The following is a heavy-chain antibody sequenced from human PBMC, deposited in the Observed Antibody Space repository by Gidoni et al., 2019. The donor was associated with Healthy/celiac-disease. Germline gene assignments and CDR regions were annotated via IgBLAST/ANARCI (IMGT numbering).Heavy chain of an antibody. CDR1: GGSISSGRYY. CDR2: IYTSGST. J-gene: IGHJ6*02. V-gene: IGHV4-61*02. D-gene: IGHD4-4*01. Sequence: QVQLQDSGPGLVKPSQTLSLTSPVPGGSISSGRYYWRWTRPPAVKGLEWIGRIYTSGSTNYNPSLKSRVTISVDTSKNQFSLKLSSVTAADTAVYYCARDSPAALYSNYVPLYYYYGMDVWGQGTTVTVSS. CDR3: ARDSPAALYSNYVPLYYYYGMDV.